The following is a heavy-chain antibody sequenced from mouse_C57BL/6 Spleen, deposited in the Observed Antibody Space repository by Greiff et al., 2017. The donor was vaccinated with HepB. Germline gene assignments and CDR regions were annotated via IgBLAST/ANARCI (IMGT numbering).Heavy chain of an antibody. CDR3: ALYYSNYQDFAY. V-gene: IGHV1-69*01. Sequence: QVQLQQPGAELVMPGASVKLSCKASGYTFTSYWMHWVKQRPGQGLEWIGEIDPSDSYTNYNQKFKGKSTLTVDKSSSTAYMQLSSLTSEDSAVYYCALYYSNYQDFAYWGQGTLVTVSA. D-gene: IGHD2-5*01. CDR1: GYTFTSYW. J-gene: IGHJ3*01. CDR2: IDPSDSYT.